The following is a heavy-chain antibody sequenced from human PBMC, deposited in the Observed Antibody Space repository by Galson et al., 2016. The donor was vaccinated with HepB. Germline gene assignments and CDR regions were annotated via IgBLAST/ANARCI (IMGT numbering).Heavy chain of an antibody. CDR2: ISYDTNNK. Sequence: SLRLSCAGSGFTFSNYALHWVRQAPGKGLEWVALISYDTNNKYYADSVKGRFTISRDDSKDTLYLQMNSLRPEETAVYYGARALTGIVATGGHWGQGTQVTVSS. D-gene: IGHD5-12*01. V-gene: IGHV3-30*04. CDR3: ARALTGIVATGGH. CDR1: GFTFSNYA. J-gene: IGHJ4*02.